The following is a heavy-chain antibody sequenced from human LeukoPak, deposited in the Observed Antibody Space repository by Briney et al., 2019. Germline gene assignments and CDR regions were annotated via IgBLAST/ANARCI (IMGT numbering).Heavy chain of an antibody. CDR3: ARGMRTGTFFI. Sequence: ASVKVSCKASGYTFTSDYMHWVRQAPGQGLEWMGIINPSGGSTSYAQKFQGRVTMTRDTSTSTVYMEVSSLRSEDTAVYYCARGMRTGTFFIWGQGTLVTVSS. CDR2: INPSGGST. V-gene: IGHV1-46*01. D-gene: IGHD1-7*01. J-gene: IGHJ4*02. CDR1: GYTFTSDY.